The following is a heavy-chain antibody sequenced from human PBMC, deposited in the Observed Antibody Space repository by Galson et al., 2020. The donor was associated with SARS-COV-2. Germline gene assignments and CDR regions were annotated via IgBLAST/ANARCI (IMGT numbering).Heavy chain of an antibody. V-gene: IGHV3-30*18. Sequence: GGSLRLSCAASGFTFVNNGMPWVRQAPGKGLEWVALISYDGDIEYYADSVKGRFTISRDNSKNTLYLQMNSLRPEDTAVYYCAKDKFSLTTHRLYFDDWCQGTLVTVSS. CDR1: GFTFVNNG. CDR2: ISYDGDIE. D-gene: IGHD4-17*01. J-gene: IGHJ4*02. CDR3: AKDKFSLTTHRLYFDD.